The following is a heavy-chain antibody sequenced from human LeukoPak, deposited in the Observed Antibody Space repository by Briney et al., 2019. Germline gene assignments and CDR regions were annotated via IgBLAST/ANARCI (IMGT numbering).Heavy chain of an antibody. CDR1: GFTFSNYW. J-gene: IGHJ3*02. CDR2: INSDGINT. Sequence: GGSLRLSCAASGFTFSNYWMHWVRQAPGKVLVWVSRINSDGINTSYADSVKGRFTISRDNAKNTLNLQMNSLRAEDTAVYYCTKDYSSGWPDAFDIWGQGTMVTVSS. CDR3: TKDYSSGWPDAFDI. D-gene: IGHD6-19*01. V-gene: IGHV3-74*01.